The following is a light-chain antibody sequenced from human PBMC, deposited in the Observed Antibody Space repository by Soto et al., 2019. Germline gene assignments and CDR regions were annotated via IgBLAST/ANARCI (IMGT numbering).Light chain of an antibody. Sequence: DIVLTQSPLSLPVTPGEPASLSCRSSQSLLGSGGHNYLDWYVQKPGQSPQFVIFLGSHRPSGVPDRFSGSGSGTYFTLKISRVEAEDVGVYFCMQSLQTPRTFGQGTRVEI. J-gene: IGKJ1*01. CDR3: MQSLQTPRT. V-gene: IGKV2-28*01. CDR1: QSLLGSGGHNY. CDR2: LGS.